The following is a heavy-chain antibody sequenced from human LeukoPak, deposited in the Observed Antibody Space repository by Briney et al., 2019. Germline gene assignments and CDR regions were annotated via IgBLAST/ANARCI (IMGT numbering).Heavy chain of an antibody. Sequence: GESLKISCKGSGYSFTSYWIGWVRQMPGKGLEWMGIICPGDSDTRYSPSFQGQVTISADKSISTAYLQWSSLKASDTAMYYCARGSQQLVSEPGIFYFDFWGQGTLVTVSS. V-gene: IGHV5-51*01. CDR3: ARGSQQLVSEPGIFYFDF. J-gene: IGHJ4*02. CDR2: ICPGDSDT. D-gene: IGHD6-6*01. CDR1: GYSFTSYW.